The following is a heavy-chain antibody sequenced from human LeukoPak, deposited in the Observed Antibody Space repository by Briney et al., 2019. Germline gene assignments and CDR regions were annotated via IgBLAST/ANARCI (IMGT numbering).Heavy chain of an antibody. CDR1: GFTFDDYA. CDR2: ISWDGGST. Sequence: PGGSLRLSCAASGFTFDDYAMHWVRQAPGKGLEWVSLISWDGGSTYYADSVKGRFTISRDNSKNSLYLQMNGLRAEDTALYYCAKGLRGSGWSLSDYWGQGTLVTVSS. V-gene: IGHV3-43D*03. J-gene: IGHJ4*02. CDR3: AKGLRGSGWSLSDY. D-gene: IGHD6-19*01.